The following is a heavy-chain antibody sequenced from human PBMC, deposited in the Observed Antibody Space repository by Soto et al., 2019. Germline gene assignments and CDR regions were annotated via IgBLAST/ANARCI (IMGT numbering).Heavy chain of an antibody. J-gene: IGHJ5*02. CDR3: AGSRCYNWGVFDP. Sequence: ASVKVSCKASGGTFSSYAISWVRQAPGQGLEWMGGIIPIFGTANYAQKFQGRVTITADKSTSTAYMELSSLRSEDTAVYYCAGSRCYNWGVFDPWGQGTLVTVSS. D-gene: IGHD7-27*01. V-gene: IGHV1-69*06. CDR2: IIPIFGTA. CDR1: GGTFSSYA.